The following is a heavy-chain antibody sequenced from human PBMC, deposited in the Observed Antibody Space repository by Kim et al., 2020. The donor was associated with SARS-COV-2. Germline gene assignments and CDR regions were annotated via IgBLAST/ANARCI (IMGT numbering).Heavy chain of an antibody. Sequence: SVKVSCKASGGTFSSYAISWVRQAPGQGLEWMGGIIPIFGTANYAQKFQGRVTITADESTSTAYMELSSLRSEDTAVYYCARVETDFSSGWYYFDYWGQGTLVTVSS. CDR1: GGTFSSYA. CDR3: ARVETDFSSGWYYFDY. D-gene: IGHD6-19*01. J-gene: IGHJ4*02. V-gene: IGHV1-69*13. CDR2: IIPIFGTA.